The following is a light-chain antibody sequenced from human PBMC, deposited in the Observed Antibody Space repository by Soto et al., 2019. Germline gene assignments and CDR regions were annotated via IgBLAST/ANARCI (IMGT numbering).Light chain of an antibody. CDR2: NND. CDR1: NSNIGSNT. J-gene: IGLJ3*02. Sequence: QSVLTQAPSASGTPGQRVTISCSGSNSNIGSNTVSWYQQVPGTAPKVLIYNNDQRPSGVPDRLSGSKSGTSASLAIGGLQSEDEADYYCAAWNGTLNGWVFGAGSK. V-gene: IGLV1-44*01. CDR3: AAWNGTLNGWV.